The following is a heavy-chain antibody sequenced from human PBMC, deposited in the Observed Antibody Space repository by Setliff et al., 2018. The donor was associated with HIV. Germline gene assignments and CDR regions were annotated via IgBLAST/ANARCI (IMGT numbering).Heavy chain of an antibody. CDR1: GGSISSYY. Sequence: PSETLSLTCTVSGGSISSYYWSWIRQPPGKGLEWIGYIYYSGGTNYNPSLKSRVTISVDTSKNQFSLKLSSVTAADTAVYYCARLSYDYVWGSYRYTDYYYYMDVWGKGTTVTVSS. D-gene: IGHD3-16*02. V-gene: IGHV4-59*08. CDR3: ARLSYDYVWGSYRYTDYYYYMDV. J-gene: IGHJ6*03. CDR2: IYYSGGT.